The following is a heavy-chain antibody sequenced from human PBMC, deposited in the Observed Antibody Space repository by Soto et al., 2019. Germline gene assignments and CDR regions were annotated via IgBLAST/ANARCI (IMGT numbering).Heavy chain of an antibody. D-gene: IGHD2-2*01. Sequence: EVQLLESGGGLVQPGGSLRLSCAASGFTFSSYAMSWVRQAPGKGLEWVSAISGSGGTTYYTDSVKGRFTISRHNSKNTLYLQMNSLRVEDKAVYYCAKYCSSTSCLVVYGMDVWGQGTTVTVSS. J-gene: IGHJ6*02. CDR2: ISGSGGTT. CDR3: AKYCSSTSCLVVYGMDV. V-gene: IGHV3-23*01. CDR1: GFTFSSYA.